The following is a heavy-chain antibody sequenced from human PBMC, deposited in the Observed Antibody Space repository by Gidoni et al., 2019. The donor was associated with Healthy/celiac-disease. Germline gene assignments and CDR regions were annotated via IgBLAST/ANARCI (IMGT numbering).Heavy chain of an antibody. CDR1: GGTFNSYS. D-gene: IGHD3-10*01. V-gene: IGHV1-69*08. Sequence: QVQLVQSGAEVKKPGSSVTVSCKASGGTFNSYSITWVRQAPGQGLEWMGRIIPILGIANYAQKFQGRVTITADKSTSTAYMELSSLRSEDTAVYYCARDHRSGENYWGQGTLGTVSS. CDR2: IIPILGIA. CDR3: ARDHRSGENY. J-gene: IGHJ4*02.